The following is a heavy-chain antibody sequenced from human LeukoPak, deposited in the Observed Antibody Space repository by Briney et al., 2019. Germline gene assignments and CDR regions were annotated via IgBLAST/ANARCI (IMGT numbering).Heavy chain of an antibody. D-gene: IGHD4-17*01. V-gene: IGHV3-74*01. CDR1: GFTFSSYW. CDR2: INTDGSTT. CDR3: ARAQTTVTINWFDP. Sequence: GGSLRLSCAASGFTFSSYWMHWVRQAPGKGLESASRINTDGSTTSYADSVKGRFTISRDNTKNTLYLQMNSLRAEDTAVYFCARAQTTVTINWFDPWGQGTLVTVSS. J-gene: IGHJ5*02.